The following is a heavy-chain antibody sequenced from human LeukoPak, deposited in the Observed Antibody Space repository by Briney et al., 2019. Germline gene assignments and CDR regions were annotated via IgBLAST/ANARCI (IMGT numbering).Heavy chain of an antibody. CDR1: GYTFSNYY. CDR3: AKSNGYGLIDI. J-gene: IGHJ3*02. Sequence: GASVKVSCKASGYTFSNYYIHWVRQAPGQGLEWMGIINPSGGSTTYAQKFQGRVTMTRDMSTSTVYMELISLRSEDTAVYYCAKSNGYGLIDIWGQGTMVTVSS. V-gene: IGHV1-46*01. CDR2: INPSGGST. D-gene: IGHD3-22*01.